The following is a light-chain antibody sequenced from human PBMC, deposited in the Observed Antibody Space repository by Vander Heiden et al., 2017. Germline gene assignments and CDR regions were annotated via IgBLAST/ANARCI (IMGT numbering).Light chain of an antibody. Sequence: QTVVTQEPSLSVSPGGTVTLTCGLSSGSVSTSYYPSWYQQTPGQAPRTLIYSTNTRSSGVPDRFSGSILGNKAAPTIAGAQADDEAYYYCVLYMGSGWVFGGGTKLTVL. CDR1: SGSVSTSYY. CDR3: VLYMGSGWV. J-gene: IGLJ3*02. CDR2: STN. V-gene: IGLV8-61*01.